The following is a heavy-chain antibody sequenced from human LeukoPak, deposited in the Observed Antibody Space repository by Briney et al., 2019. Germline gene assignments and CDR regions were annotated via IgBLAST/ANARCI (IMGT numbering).Heavy chain of an antibody. Sequence: GASVKVSCKASGGTFSSYAISWVRQAPGQGLEWMGGIIPIFGTANYAQKFQGRVTITADESTSTAYMELSSLRSEDTAVYYCAADGTLAARGGGYFDYWGQGTLVTVSS. J-gene: IGHJ4*02. V-gene: IGHV1-69*01. D-gene: IGHD6-6*01. CDR2: IIPIFGTA. CDR1: GGTFSSYA. CDR3: AADGTLAARGGGYFDY.